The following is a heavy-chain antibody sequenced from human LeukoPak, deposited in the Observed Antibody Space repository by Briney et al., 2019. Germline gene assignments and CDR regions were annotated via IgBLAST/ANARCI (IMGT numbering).Heavy chain of an antibody. CDR3: ARPVTYDFWSGYPNWFDP. D-gene: IGHD3-3*01. CDR2: IYYRGST. J-gene: IGHJ5*02. V-gene: IGHV4-39*01. CDR1: GGSISSSSYY. Sequence: SETLSLTCTVSGGSISSSSYYWGWIRQPPGKGLEWIGSIYYRGSTYYNPSLKSRVTISVDTSKNQFSLKLSSVTAADTAVYYCARPVTYDFWSGYPNWFDPWGQGTLVTVSS.